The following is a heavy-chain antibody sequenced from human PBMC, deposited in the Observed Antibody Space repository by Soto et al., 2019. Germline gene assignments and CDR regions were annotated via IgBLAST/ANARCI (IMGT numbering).Heavy chain of an antibody. J-gene: IGHJ6*02. CDR1: GYTFTGYH. Sequence: ASVKVSCKASGYTFTGYHMHWVRQAPGQGLEWMGWINPNSGGTNYAQKFQGWVTMTRDTSISTAYMELSRLRSDDTAVYYCAIFYYDILTGPPSPYYGMDVWGQGTTVTVSS. D-gene: IGHD3-9*01. V-gene: IGHV1-2*04. CDR2: INPNSGGT. CDR3: AIFYYDILTGPPSPYYGMDV.